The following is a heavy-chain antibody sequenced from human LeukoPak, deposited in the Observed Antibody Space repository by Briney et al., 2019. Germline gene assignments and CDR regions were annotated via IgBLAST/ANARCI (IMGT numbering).Heavy chain of an antibody. CDR1: TFTFSDYA. J-gene: IGHJ6*03. Sequence: GGSLRLSCEASTFTFSDYAMHWVRQAPGKGLEWVAFIRYDGSNTYYADYAKGRFTISRDNSKNTLYLQMNSLRAEDTAVFYCAKDGVLLAPGVYWYMDVWGRGTTVTV. CDR2: IRYDGSNT. CDR3: AKDGVLLAPGVYWYMDV. D-gene: IGHD2-8*02. V-gene: IGHV3-30*02.